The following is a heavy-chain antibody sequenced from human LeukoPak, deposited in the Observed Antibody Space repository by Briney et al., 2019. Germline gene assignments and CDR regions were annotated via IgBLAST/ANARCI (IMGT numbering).Heavy chain of an antibody. Sequence: GGSLRLSCAASGFTFSGYAMPWVRQAPGKGLEWVTFISYDGSIKYYADSVKGRFTISRDNSKNTLYLQMDSLRTEDTAMYYCAKDRYSSGWYGVDYWGQGTLVTVSS. V-gene: IGHV3-30*04. CDR3: AKDRYSSGWYGVDY. D-gene: IGHD6-13*01. J-gene: IGHJ4*02. CDR1: GFTFSGYA. CDR2: ISYDGSIK.